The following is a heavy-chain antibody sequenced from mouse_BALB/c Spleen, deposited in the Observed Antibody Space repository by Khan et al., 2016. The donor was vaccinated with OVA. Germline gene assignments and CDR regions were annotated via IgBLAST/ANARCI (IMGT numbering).Heavy chain of an antibody. V-gene: IGHV1-7*01. J-gene: IGHJ2*01. CDR3: SRDIIVY. Sequence: QVQLQQSGAELAKPGASVKMSCKASGYTFTSYWMHWIKQRPGQGLEWIGYINPTSGYTNYNQKFKDRATLTVDKSASTAYMQMSSLTSDDSAVYYCSRDIIVYWGQGTAVTVSS. CDR2: INPTSGYT. D-gene: IGHD1-3*01. CDR1: GYTFTSYW.